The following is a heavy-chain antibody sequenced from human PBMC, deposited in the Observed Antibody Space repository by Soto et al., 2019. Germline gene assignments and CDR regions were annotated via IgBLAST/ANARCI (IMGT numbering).Heavy chain of an antibody. V-gene: IGHV4-39*01. Sequence: QLQLQESGPRLVKPSETLSLSCTVSGGSISNSSYLWGWIRQPPGKGLQWIGSVSYSGSTYYNPSLKSRVTISANTSKTQSSLRLGSVTAADTAVYSCSSIAVSGPITGFDYWGQGALVTVSS. CDR2: VSYSGST. CDR1: GGSISNSSYL. J-gene: IGHJ4*02. D-gene: IGHD6-19*01. CDR3: SSIAVSGPITGFDY.